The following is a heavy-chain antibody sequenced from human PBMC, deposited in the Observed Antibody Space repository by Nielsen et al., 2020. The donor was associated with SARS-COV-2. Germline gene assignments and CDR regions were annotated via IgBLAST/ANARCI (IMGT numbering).Heavy chain of an antibody. D-gene: IGHD3-3*01. J-gene: IGHJ3*02. Sequence: SETLSLTCTVSVFSIISSSYYWGWIRQPPGKWLLWIGYIYYSGSTNYNPSLKSRVTISVDTSKNQFSLKLSSVTAADTAVCYCARAQTSRITIFGVVGAFDIWGQGTMVTVSS. CDR1: VFSIISSSYY. V-gene: IGHV4-61*05. CDR3: ARAQTSRITIFGVVGAFDI. CDR2: IYYSGST.